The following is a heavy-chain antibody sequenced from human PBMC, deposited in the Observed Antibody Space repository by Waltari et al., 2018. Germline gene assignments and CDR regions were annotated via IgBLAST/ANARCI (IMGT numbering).Heavy chain of an antibody. V-gene: IGHV3-30*01. CDR1: GFTFSSYA. CDR3: ARTRYYDFWSGYYTGYYYGMDV. Sequence: QVQLVESGGGVVQPGRSLRLSCAASGFTFSSYAMHWVRQAPGKGLAWVAVISYDGSNKYYADSVKGRFTISRDNSKNTLYLQMNSLRAEDTAVYYCARTRYYDFWSGYYTGYYYGMDVWGQGTTVTVSS. J-gene: IGHJ6*02. CDR2: ISYDGSNK. D-gene: IGHD3-3*01.